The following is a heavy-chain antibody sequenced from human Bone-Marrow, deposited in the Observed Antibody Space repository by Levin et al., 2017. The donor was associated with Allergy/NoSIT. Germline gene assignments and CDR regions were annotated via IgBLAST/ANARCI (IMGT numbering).Heavy chain of an antibody. Sequence: GGSLRLSCAASGFTFSTYWMHWVRQAPGKGLVWVSRIQSNGKTNYADSVKGRFTISRDNAKNTLYLQMYSLTVEDTAVYYCARDRFYSDSGSNFSWFDPWGQGTLVTVSS. CDR3: ARDRFYSDSGSNFSWFDP. V-gene: IGHV3-74*01. J-gene: IGHJ5*02. CDR2: IQSNGKT. D-gene: IGHD3-10*01. CDR1: GFTFSTYW.